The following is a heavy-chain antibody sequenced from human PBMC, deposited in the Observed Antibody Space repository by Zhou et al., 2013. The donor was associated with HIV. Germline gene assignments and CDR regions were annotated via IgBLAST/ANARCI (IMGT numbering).Heavy chain of an antibody. Sequence: QVQLMQSGAEVKKPGSSVRVSCKASGGTFTNYAVTWVRQAPGQGLEWMGGIIPIFGTANYAQKFQGRVTITTDESTSTAYMELSSLRSEDTAVYYCARSSGIAAPPGYYYMDVWGKGTTVTVSS. CDR2: IIPIFGTA. D-gene: IGHD6-13*01. CDR3: ARSSGIAAPPGYYYMDV. J-gene: IGHJ6*03. V-gene: IGHV1-69*05. CDR1: GGTFTNYA.